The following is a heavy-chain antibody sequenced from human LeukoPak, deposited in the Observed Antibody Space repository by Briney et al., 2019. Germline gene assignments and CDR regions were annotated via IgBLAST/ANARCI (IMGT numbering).Heavy chain of an antibody. V-gene: IGHV1-69*04. D-gene: IGHD3-22*01. J-gene: IGHJ5*02. Sequence: GASVNVSCKASGGTFISYAISWVRQAPGQGGGWVGRSIPILGIANYAQTFQGRVTITADKSTSTAYMELSSLRSEDTAVYYCARDLITMRPRLDHWGQGTLVTVSS. CDR2: SIPILGIA. CDR1: GGTFISYA. CDR3: ARDLITMRPRLDH.